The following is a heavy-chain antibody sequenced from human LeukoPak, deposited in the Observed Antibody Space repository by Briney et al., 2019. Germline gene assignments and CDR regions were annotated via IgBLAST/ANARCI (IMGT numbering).Heavy chain of an antibody. CDR3: AKNVEMATISYYYMDV. CDR1: GYTFTSYY. Sequence: ASVKVSCKASGYTFTSYYMHWVRQAPGQGLEWMGIINPSGGSTSYAQKFQGRVTMTRDTSTSTVFMELSSLRSEDTAVYYCAKNVEMATISYYYMDVWGKGTTVTVSS. V-gene: IGHV1-46*01. CDR2: INPSGGST. D-gene: IGHD5-24*01. J-gene: IGHJ6*03.